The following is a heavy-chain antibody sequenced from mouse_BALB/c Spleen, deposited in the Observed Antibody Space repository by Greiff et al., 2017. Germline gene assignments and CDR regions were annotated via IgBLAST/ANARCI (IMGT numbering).Heavy chain of an antibody. CDR2: ISSGGSYT. Sequence: EVQGVESGGGLVKPGGSLKLSCAASGFTFSSYTMSWVRQTPEKRLEWVATISSGGSYTYYPDSVKGRFTISRDNAKNTLYLQMSSLKSEDTAMYYCTRGGYGIAWFAYWGQGTLVTVSA. D-gene: IGHD2-1*01. V-gene: IGHV5-6-4*01. CDR1: GFTFSSYT. J-gene: IGHJ3*01. CDR3: TRGGYGIAWFAY.